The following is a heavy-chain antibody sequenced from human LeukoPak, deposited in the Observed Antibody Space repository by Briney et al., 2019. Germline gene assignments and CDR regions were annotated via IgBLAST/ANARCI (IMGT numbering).Heavy chain of an antibody. CDR3: ARQRDSGFDFDS. CDR2: IYASGSDT. Sequence: GESLKIPRMGSGYSFTNYWIGWVRQVPGSGLEWVGGIYASGSDTRYSPSFQGHVTLSADTSIATAYLQWSSLKASDTAMYYSARQRDSGFDFDSWGQGTLVTVSS. CDR1: GYSFTNYW. J-gene: IGHJ4*02. V-gene: IGHV5-51*01. D-gene: IGHD5-12*01.